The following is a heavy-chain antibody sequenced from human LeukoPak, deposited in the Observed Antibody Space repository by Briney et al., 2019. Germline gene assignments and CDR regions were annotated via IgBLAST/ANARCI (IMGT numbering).Heavy chain of an antibody. J-gene: IGHJ4*02. Sequence: SETLSLTCTVSGDSIRTYYWSWIRQPAGKGLEWIGRIFTSGSTNYNPSFKSRVTLSVDTSKNQFSLKLTSVTAADTAVYYCARTGTPREMYYFDYWGQGTLVTVSS. CDR1: GDSIRTYY. V-gene: IGHV4-4*07. CDR2: IFTSGST. CDR3: ARTGTPREMYYFDY. D-gene: IGHD1-7*01.